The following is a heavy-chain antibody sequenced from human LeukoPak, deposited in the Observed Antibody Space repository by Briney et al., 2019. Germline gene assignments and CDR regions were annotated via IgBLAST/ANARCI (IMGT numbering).Heavy chain of an antibody. CDR2: ISGSGGST. CDR1: GFTVSSNY. V-gene: IGHV3-23*01. CDR3: AKGERGYYGSGSYFDY. J-gene: IGHJ4*02. Sequence: PGGSLRLSCAASGFTVSSNYMSWVRQAPGKGLEWVSAISGSGGSTYYADSVKGRFTISRDNSKNTLYLQMNSLRAEDTAVYYCAKGERGYYGSGSYFDYWGQGTLVTVSS. D-gene: IGHD3-10*01.